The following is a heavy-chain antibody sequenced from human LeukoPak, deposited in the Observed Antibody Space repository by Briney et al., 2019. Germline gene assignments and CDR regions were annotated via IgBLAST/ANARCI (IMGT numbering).Heavy chain of an antibody. J-gene: IGHJ4*02. V-gene: IGHV3-64*01. D-gene: IGHD7-27*01. Sequence: GGSLRLSCVASGFTFNWYAFRWVRQAPGKGLEYVSSINNDGTDIYYAKSVRGRFTISRDNSRNTLFLQMGSLRAEDMAVYYCARGSQQVWGYHDYWGQGTLVTVSS. CDR3: ARGSQQVWGYHDY. CDR2: INNDGTDI. CDR1: GFTFNWYA.